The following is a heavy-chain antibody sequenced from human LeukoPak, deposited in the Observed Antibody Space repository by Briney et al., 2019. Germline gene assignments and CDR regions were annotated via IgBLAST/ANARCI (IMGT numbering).Heavy chain of an antibody. Sequence: PSETLSLTCNVSGYSISSGYYWAWIRQSPGKGLEWIGSIYHSGGTYYNPSLKSRVTMSVDTSKKQFSLNLSSVTAADTAVYYCARDKYGGNRMFDYWGQGTLVTVSS. CDR1: GYSISSGYY. V-gene: IGHV4-38-2*02. CDR2: IYHSGGT. J-gene: IGHJ4*02. CDR3: ARDKYGGNRMFDY. D-gene: IGHD4-23*01.